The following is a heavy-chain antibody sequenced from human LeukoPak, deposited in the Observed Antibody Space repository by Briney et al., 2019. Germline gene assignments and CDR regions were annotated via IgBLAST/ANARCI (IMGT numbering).Heavy chain of an antibody. D-gene: IGHD4-17*01. CDR3: ARGGKTHYGDYPFDP. CDR1: GFTFSSYG. V-gene: IGHV3-33*01. CDR2: IWYDGSNK. Sequence: GRSLRLSCAASGFTFSSYGMHWVRQAPGKGLEWVAVIWYDGSNKYYADSVKGRFTISGDNSKNTLYLQMNSLRGEDTAVYYCARGGKTHYGDYPFDPWGQGTLVTVSS. J-gene: IGHJ5*02.